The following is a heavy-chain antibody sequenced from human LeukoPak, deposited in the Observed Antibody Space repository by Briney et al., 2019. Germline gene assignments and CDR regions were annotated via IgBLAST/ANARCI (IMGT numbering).Heavy chain of an antibody. CDR3: ARRRGGDYGMYYYYYMDV. V-gene: IGHV4-39*07. Sequence: SETLSLTCTVSGGSITSGSYCWGWIRQPPGKGLEWIGNIYYSGSTYYSPSLKSRVTISVDTSKNQFSLKLSSVTAADTAVYYCARRRGGDYGMYYYYYMDVWGKGTTVTVSS. CDR1: GGSITSGSYC. CDR2: IYYSGST. J-gene: IGHJ6*03. D-gene: IGHD4-17*01.